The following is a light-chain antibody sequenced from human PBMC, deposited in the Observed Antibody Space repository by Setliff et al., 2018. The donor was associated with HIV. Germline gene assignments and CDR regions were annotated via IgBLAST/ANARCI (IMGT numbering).Light chain of an antibody. CDR3: ATWDDSLSGVV. CDR2: RNN. Sequence: QSVLTQPPSASGTPGQRVTISCSGSSSNFGSNYVYWYQQLPGTAPKILIYRNNQRPSGVPDRFSGSKSGTSASLAISGLRSGDEADYYCATWDDSLSGVVFGGGTKVTVL. CDR1: SSNFGSNY. J-gene: IGLJ2*01. V-gene: IGLV1-47*01.